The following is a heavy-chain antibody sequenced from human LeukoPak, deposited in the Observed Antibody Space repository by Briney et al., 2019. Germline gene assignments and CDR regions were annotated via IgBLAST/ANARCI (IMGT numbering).Heavy chain of an antibody. D-gene: IGHD6-19*01. CDR2: IRYDGSNK. CDR1: GFTFSSYG. Sequence: GGSLRLSCAASGFTFSSYGMHWVRQAPGKGLEWVAFIRYDGSNKYYADSVKGRFTISRDNSKNTLYLQMNSLRAEDTAVYYCAKDRGIAVATDFDYWGQGTLVTVSS. CDR3: AKDRGIAVATDFDY. V-gene: IGHV3-30*02. J-gene: IGHJ4*02.